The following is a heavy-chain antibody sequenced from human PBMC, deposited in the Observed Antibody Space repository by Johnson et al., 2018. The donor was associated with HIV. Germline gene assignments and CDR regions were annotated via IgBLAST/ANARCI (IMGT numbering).Heavy chain of an antibody. V-gene: IGHV3-20*04. CDR1: GFTFDDYG. CDR2: INWSGGST. J-gene: IGHJ3*02. Sequence: VQLVESGGGLVQPGGSLRLSCAASGFTFDDYGMSWVRQAPGKGLEWVSGINWSGGSTRYADSVKGRFTISRDNAKNSLYLQMNSLRAEDTALYYCARGEEAYCGGDCYSGAFDIWGQGTMVTVSS. D-gene: IGHD2-21*01. CDR3: ARGEEAYCGGDCYSGAFDI.